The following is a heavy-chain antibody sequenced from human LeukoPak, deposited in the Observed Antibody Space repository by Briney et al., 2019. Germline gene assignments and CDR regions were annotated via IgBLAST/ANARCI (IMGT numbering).Heavy chain of an antibody. J-gene: IGHJ4*02. V-gene: IGHV4-34*01. D-gene: IGHD2-21*01. CDR2: INHSGST. CDR1: GGSFSGYY. CDR3: ARRRMRMVVGYFDY. Sequence: PSETLSLTCAVYGGSFSGYYWSWIRQPPGKGLEWIGEINHSGSTNYNPSLKSRVTISVDTSKNQFSLKLSSVTAADTAVYYCARRRMRMVVGYFDYWGQGTLVTVSS.